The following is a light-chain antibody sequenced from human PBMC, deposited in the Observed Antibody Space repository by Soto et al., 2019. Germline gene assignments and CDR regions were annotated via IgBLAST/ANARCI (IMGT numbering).Light chain of an antibody. CDR1: QSVDSNY. V-gene: IGKV3-20*01. J-gene: IGKJ2*01. Sequence: ETVVTQSPGTLSLSPGERATLSCRASQSVDSNYLAWYQQKPGQAPRLLIYGASTRATGIPDRFSGSGSGTDVTRTISKLEPEDFAVYHCQQYGRTPYTFGQGTKLESK. CDR3: QQYGRTPYT. CDR2: GAS.